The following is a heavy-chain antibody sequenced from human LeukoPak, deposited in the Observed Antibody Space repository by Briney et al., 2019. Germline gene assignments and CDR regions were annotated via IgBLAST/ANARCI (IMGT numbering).Heavy chain of an antibody. D-gene: IGHD2-2*01. CDR3: AGGSGVVPAAKAFDY. Sequence: ASVKVSCKASGYTFTSYGTSLVRQAPGQGLEWMGWISAYNGNTNYAQKLQGRVTMTTDTSTSTAYMELRSLRSDDTAVYYCAGGSGVVPAAKAFDYWGQGTLVTVSS. CDR1: GYTFTSYG. J-gene: IGHJ4*02. V-gene: IGHV1-18*01. CDR2: ISAYNGNT.